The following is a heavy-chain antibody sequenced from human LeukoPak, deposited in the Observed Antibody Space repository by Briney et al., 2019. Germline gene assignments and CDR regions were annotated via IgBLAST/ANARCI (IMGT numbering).Heavy chain of an antibody. CDR2: IYHSGST. J-gene: IGHJ4*02. V-gene: IGHV4-30-2*01. D-gene: IGHD3-22*01. Sequence: PSETLSLTCTVSGGSISSGGYYWSWIRQPPGKGLEWIGYIYHSGSTYYNPSLKSRATISVDRSKNQFSLKLSSVTAADTAVYYCAKVRANYYDSSGPEDYWGQGTLVTVSS. CDR1: GGSISSGGYY. CDR3: AKVRANYYDSSGPEDY.